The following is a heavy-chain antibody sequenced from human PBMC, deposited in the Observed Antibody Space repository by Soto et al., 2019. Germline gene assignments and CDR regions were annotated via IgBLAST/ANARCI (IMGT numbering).Heavy chain of an antibody. CDR3: ARERVGAIDY. D-gene: IGHD1-26*01. CDR2: INPNNGNT. CDR1: GYSFTRYL. V-gene: IGHV1-18*01. J-gene: IGHJ4*02. Sequence: ASVKVSCKASGYSFTRYLIHWVRQAPGQGLEWMGMINPNNGNTNYAQKFQGRVTMTTDTSTSTAYMELRSLRSDDTAVYYCARERVGAIDYWGQGTLVTVSS.